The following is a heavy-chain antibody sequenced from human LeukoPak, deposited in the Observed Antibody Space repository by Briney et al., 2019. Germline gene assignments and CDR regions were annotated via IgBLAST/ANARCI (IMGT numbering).Heavy chain of an antibody. CDR1: GVSISSYD. CDR3: ARLGQPNAFDI. Sequence: SETLSLTCTASGVSISSYDLTWIRQAPGKGLECIGYFHYSGSTNYYPSLKSRVTISVDTSRKQFSLKLNSVTAADTAVYYCARLGQPNAFDIWGQGTMVTVSS. J-gene: IGHJ3*02. V-gene: IGHV4-59*08. CDR2: FHYSGST. D-gene: IGHD3-16*01.